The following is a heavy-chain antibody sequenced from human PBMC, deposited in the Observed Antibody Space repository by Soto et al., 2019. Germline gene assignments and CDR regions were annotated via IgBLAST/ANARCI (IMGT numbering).Heavy chain of an antibody. CDR2: IIPIFGTA. CDR1: GGTFSSYA. D-gene: IGHD2-21*01. V-gene: IGHV1-69*13. Sequence: ASVKVSCKATGGTFSSYAISWVRQAPGQGLEWMGGIIPIFGTANYAQKLQGTVTITAHESTSTAYIELSSLTAVDTALYSFSRGARYRPAYCDVWGQGTMVTVSS. CDR3: SRGARYRPAYCDV. J-gene: IGHJ6*02.